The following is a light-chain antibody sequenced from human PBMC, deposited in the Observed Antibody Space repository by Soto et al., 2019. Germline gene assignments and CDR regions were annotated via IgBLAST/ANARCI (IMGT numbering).Light chain of an antibody. CDR3: QQYGSSPS. CDR2: GAS. J-gene: IGKJ4*01. V-gene: IGKV3-15*01. CDR1: QSINSD. Sequence: EIVMTQSPATLSVSPGETTRLSCRASQSINSDVAWYQQKVGQTPRLLIYGASTRATGIPARFSGSGSGTDFTLTISRLEPEDFAVYYCQQYGSSPSFGGGTKVDIK.